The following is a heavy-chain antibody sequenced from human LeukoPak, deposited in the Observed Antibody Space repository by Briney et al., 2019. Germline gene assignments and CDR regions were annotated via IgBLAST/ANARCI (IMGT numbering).Heavy chain of an antibody. Sequence: SETLSLTCAVYGGSFSGYYWGWIRQPPGKGLEWIGEINHSGSTNYNPSLKSRVTISVDTSKNQFSLKLSSVSAADTAVYYCARVVGATAFDYWGQGTLVTVSS. CDR3: ARVVGATAFDY. CDR2: INHSGST. J-gene: IGHJ4*02. D-gene: IGHD1-26*01. V-gene: IGHV4-34*01. CDR1: GGSFSGYY.